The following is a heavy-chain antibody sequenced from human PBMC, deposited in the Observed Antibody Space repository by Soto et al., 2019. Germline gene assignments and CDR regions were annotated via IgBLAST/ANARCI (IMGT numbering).Heavy chain of an antibody. D-gene: IGHD2-2*01. J-gene: IGHJ6*02. Sequence: QVQLVQSGAEVKKPGSSVKVSCKASGGTFSSYAISWVRRAPGQGLEWMGGIIPIFGTANYAQKFQGRVTITADESTSTVYMELSSLRSEDTAVYYCARDRRGCSSTSCYPGIPYYYYGMDVWGQGTTVTVSS. CDR3: ARDRRGCSSTSCYPGIPYYYYGMDV. CDR1: GGTFSSYA. CDR2: IIPIFGTA. V-gene: IGHV1-69*01.